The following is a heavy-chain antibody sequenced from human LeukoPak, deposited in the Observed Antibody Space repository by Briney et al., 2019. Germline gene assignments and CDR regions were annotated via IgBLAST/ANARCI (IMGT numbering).Heavy chain of an antibody. CDR1: GGTFSSYA. D-gene: IGHD3-10*01. J-gene: IGHJ4*02. V-gene: IGHV1-69*05. CDR3: ASRSSGSFDY. Sequence: ASVKLSCKDSGGTFSSYAISWVRQGPGQRLEWMGGIIPIFGTANYAQKFQGRVTITTDESTSTAYMELSSLRSEDTAVYYCASRSSGSFDYWGQGTLVTVSS. CDR2: IIPIFGTA.